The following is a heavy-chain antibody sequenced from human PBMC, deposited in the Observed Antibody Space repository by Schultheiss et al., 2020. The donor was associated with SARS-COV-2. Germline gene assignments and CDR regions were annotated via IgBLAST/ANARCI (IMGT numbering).Heavy chain of an antibody. J-gene: IGHJ4*02. V-gene: IGHV4-4*02. CDR1: GGSISNSNW. CDR3: ARARRVFDY. D-gene: IGHD6-6*01. Sequence: SETLSLTCAVSGGSISNSNWWSWVRQPPLKGLDWIGEVYHSGSTNYNPSLKSRVTISVDTSKNQFSLKLSSVTAADTAVYYCARARRVFDYWGQGTLVTVSS. CDR2: VYHSGST.